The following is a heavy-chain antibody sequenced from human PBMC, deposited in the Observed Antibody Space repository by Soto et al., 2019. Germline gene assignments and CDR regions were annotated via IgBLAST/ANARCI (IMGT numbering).Heavy chain of an antibody. CDR1: GFTFTNYA. CDR3: TRERDGEDVDSAMVLDP. Sequence: PGGSLRLSCAASGFTFTNYAMHWVRQAPGKGLEWVALMSYDGSNKYYADSVKGRFTISRDNLKNTLYLQMNSLRAEDTAVYYCTRERDGEDVDSAMVLDPWGQGTLVTVSS. D-gene: IGHD5-18*01. J-gene: IGHJ5*02. V-gene: IGHV3-30-3*01. CDR2: MSYDGSNK.